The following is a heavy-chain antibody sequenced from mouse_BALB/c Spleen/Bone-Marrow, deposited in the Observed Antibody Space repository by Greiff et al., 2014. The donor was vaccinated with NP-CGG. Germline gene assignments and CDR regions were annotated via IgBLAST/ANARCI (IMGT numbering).Heavy chain of an antibody. D-gene: IGHD1-1*01. CDR2: ISYGGSYI. J-gene: IGHJ4*01. CDR3: ARDRGVEGYAMDY. CDR1: GFTFSDFY. Sequence: EVKLVESGGGLVKPGGSLKLSCAASGFTFSDFYMYWVRQTPEKRLEWVATISYGGSYIYYPDSVKGRVTISRDDAKNKLYLQMSSLKSEDSAMYYCARDRGVEGYAMDYWGQGTSVTVSS. V-gene: IGHV5-4*02.